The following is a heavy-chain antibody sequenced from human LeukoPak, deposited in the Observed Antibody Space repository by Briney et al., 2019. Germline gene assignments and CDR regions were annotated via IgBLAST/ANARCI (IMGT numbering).Heavy chain of an antibody. CDR2: MNPNSGNT. Sequence: ASVKVSCKASGYTFTSYDINWVRQATGQGLEWMGWMNPNSGNTGYAQKFQGRVTITTDESTSTAYMELSSLRSEDTAVYYCARASRGRLNWFDPWGQGTLVTVSS. D-gene: IGHD3-10*01. V-gene: IGHV1-8*01. J-gene: IGHJ5*02. CDR3: ARASRGRLNWFDP. CDR1: GYTFTSYD.